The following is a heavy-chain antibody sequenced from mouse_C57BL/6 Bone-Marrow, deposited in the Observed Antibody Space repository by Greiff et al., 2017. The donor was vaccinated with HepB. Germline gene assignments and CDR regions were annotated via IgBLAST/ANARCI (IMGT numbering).Heavy chain of an antibody. CDR1: GYTFTSYW. D-gene: IGHD3-3*01. Sequence: QVQLQQPGAELVRPGTSVKLSCKASGYTFTSYWMHWVKQRPGQGLEWIGVIDPSDSYTNYNLKFKGKATLTVDTSSSTAYMQLSSLTSEDSAVYYCASGGLFAYWGQGTLVTVSA. V-gene: IGHV1-59*01. CDR2: IDPSDSYT. CDR3: ASGGLFAY. J-gene: IGHJ3*01.